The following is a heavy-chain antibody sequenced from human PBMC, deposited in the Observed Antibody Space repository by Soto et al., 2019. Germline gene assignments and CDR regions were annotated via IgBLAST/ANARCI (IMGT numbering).Heavy chain of an antibody. Sequence: QVQLVQSGAEVKKPGSSVTVSCKASGGTFGNSAISWVRQAPGQGLEWMGGIMPIFPTPDYAQKFQGRVTXTXDXXTSTADMELTSLRSEDTAVYYCARDTDRQQLGGNCYYGVDVWGQGSTVTV. V-gene: IGHV1-69*05. CDR2: IMPIFPTP. CDR3: ARDTDRQQLGGNCYYGVDV. CDR1: GGTFGNSA. D-gene: IGHD1-1*01. J-gene: IGHJ6*02.